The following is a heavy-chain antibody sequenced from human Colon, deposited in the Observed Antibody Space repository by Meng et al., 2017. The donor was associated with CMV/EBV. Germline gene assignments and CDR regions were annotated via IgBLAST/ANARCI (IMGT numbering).Heavy chain of an antibody. V-gene: IGHV3-72*01. J-gene: IGHJ3*02. CDR3: TRGYSGVAIYAFDI. CDR1: GFTLSDHY. CDR2: IGNKAERYTT. D-gene: IGHD6-25*01. Sequence: GGSLRLSCAALGFTLSDHYIDRVRQPPGKGLAWVGRIGNKAERYTTEYAASVKGRFTISRDDSENSLYLQMNSLKSEDAAVYYCTRGYSGVAIYAFDIWGQGTKVTVSS.